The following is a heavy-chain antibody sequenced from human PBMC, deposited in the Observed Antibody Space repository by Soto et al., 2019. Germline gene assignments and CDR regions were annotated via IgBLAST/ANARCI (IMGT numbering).Heavy chain of an antibody. CDR1: DDSISSGDYY. J-gene: IGHJ3*02. D-gene: IGHD2-15*01. CDR3: ARDWEYCSGGSGYDVGAFDI. Sequence: SETLSLTCTVSDDSISSGDYYWTWIRQSPGKGLEWIGYIYYSGNTYYNPSLKSRVAISLDTSKKQFSLKLNSVTAADTAVYYCARDWEYCSGGSGYDVGAFDIWGKGTLVTVSS. V-gene: IGHV4-30-4*01. CDR2: IYYSGNT.